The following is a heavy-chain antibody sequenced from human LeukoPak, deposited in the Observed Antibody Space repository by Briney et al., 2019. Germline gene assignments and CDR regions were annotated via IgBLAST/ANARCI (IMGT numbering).Heavy chain of an antibody. CDR2: ITISGSTI. V-gene: IGHV3-48*03. CDR1: GFTFTSYE. CDR3: ASGGQTELYGMDV. Sequence: GGSLRLSCAASGFTFTSYEMNWVRQAPGKGLEWVSYITISGSTIYYADSVKGRFTISRDNAKNSLYLQMNSLRAEDTAVYYCASGGQTELYGMDVWGQGTTVTVSS. D-gene: IGHD1-26*01. J-gene: IGHJ6*02.